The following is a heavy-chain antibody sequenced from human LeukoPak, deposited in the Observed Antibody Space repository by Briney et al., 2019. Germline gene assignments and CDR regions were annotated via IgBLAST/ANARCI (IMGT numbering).Heavy chain of an antibody. CDR1: GGSISSSY. V-gene: IGHV4-59*08. CDR3: ARRKGSGSKDYFDY. Sequence: SETLSLTCTVSGGSISSSYWSWIRQPPGKGREGMGYIYYSGSTNYNPSLKSRATISVDMSKNQFSLKLSSLTAADTAVFYCARRKGSGSKDYFDYWGQGTLVTVSS. D-gene: IGHD3-10*01. CDR2: IYYSGST. J-gene: IGHJ4*01.